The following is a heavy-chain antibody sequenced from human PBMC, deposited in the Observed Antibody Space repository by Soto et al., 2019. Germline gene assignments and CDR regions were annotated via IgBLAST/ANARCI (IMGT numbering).Heavy chain of an antibody. CDR2: IYYSGST. D-gene: IGHD3-10*01. CDR3: ARGWVTMVRRTFDP. J-gene: IGHJ5*02. CDR1: GGSISSSSYY. Sequence: SETLSLTCTVSGGSISSSSYYWGWIRQPPGKGLEWIGSIYYSGSTYYNPSLKSRVTISVDTSKNRFSLKLSSVTAADTAVYYCARGWVTMVRRTFDPWGQGTLVTVSS. V-gene: IGHV4-39*07.